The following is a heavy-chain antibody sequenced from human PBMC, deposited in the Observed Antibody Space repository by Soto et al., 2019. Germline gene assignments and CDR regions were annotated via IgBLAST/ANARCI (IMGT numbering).Heavy chain of an antibody. Sequence: EGSLRLSCAASQFAFPNYAMSWVRQAPGKGLEWVSAITASGGSTYYTDSVKGRFTISRDNSKNTLYLQMNSLRADDTAVYYCATELRYLEWFTRPDYWGQGTLVTVSS. D-gene: IGHD3-3*01. J-gene: IGHJ4*02. CDR3: ATELRYLEWFTRPDY. CDR2: ITASGGST. V-gene: IGHV3-23*01. CDR1: QFAFPNYA.